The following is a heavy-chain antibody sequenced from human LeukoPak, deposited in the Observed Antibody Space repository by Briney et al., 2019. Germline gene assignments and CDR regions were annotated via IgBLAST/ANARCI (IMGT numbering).Heavy chain of an antibody. CDR1: GGSFSGYY. CDR3: ARGVLGGYSYGPSLDY. J-gene: IGHJ4*02. Sequence: SETLSLTCAVYGGSFSGYYWSWIRQPPGKGMGWIGEINHSGRTNYNPSLKSRVTISVDTSKNQFSLKLSSVTAADTAVYYCARGVLGGYSYGPSLDYWGQGTLVTVSS. D-gene: IGHD5-18*01. V-gene: IGHV4-34*01. CDR2: INHSGRT.